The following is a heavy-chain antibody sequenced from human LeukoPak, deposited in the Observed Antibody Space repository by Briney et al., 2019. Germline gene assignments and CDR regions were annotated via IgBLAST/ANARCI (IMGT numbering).Heavy chain of an antibody. CDR3: AGGGRGYCSSTSCYTNYYYYMDV. D-gene: IGHD2-2*02. V-gene: IGHV3-21*01. CDR2: ISSSSSYI. CDR1: GFTFSSNS. J-gene: IGHJ6*03. Sequence: GGSLRLSCAASGFTFSSNSMNWVRQAPGKGLEWVSSISSSSSYIYYADSVKGRLTISRDNAKNSLYLQMNSLRAEDTAVYYCAGGGRGYCSSTSCYTNYYYYMDVWGKGTTVTVSS.